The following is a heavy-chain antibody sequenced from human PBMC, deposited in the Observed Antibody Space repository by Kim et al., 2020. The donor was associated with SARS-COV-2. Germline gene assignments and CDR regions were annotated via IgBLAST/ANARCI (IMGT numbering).Heavy chain of an antibody. J-gene: IGHJ5*02. CDR1: GGSISSSNW. CDR3: ARGPGVYSSGWYRSS. V-gene: IGHV4-4*02. D-gene: IGHD6-19*01. CDR2: IYHSGST. Sequence: SETLSLTCAVSGGSISSSNWWSWVRQPPGKGLEWIGEIYHSGSTNYNPSLKSRVTISVDKSKNQFSLKLSSVTAADTAVYYCARGPGVYSSGWYRSSWGQGTLVTVSS.